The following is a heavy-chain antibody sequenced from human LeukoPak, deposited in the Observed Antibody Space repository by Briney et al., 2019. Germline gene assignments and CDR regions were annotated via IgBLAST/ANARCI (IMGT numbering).Heavy chain of an antibody. CDR1: GGTFSSYA. D-gene: IGHD2-2*01. CDR2: IIPILGIA. J-gene: IGHJ6*02. Sequence: ASVKVSCKASGGTFSSYAISWVRQAPGQGLEWMGRIIPILGIANYAQKFQGRVTITADKSTSTAYMELSSLRSEDTAVYYCARGSDIVVVPAAKDGMDVWGQGTTVTVSS. V-gene: IGHV1-69*04. CDR3: ARGSDIVVVPAAKDGMDV.